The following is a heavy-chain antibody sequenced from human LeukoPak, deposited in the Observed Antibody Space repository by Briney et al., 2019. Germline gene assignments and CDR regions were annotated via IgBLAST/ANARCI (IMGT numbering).Heavy chain of an antibody. CDR3: TRDQMNY. V-gene: IGHV3-53*01. J-gene: IGHJ4*02. Sequence: PGGSLRLSCTASEFTVSRNYMLWVRQAPGKGLEWVSLIFSNGDTHYADSVKGRFTISRDTSKNTVSLQMNILRVEDTAMYYCTRDQMNYWGQGTLVTVSS. D-gene: IGHD5-24*01. CDR1: EFTVSRNY. CDR2: IFSNGDT.